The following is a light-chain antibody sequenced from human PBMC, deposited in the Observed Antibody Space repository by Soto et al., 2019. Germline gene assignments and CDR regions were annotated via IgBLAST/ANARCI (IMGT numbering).Light chain of an antibody. CDR3: SSYSGGSALGV. Sequence: QSALTQPASVSGSPGQSITISCTGTSSDIGGYNYVSWYQQHPGKAPKLMIFEVSNRPSGVSNRFSGSKSGNTASLTISGLQAEDEADYYCSSYSGGSALGVFGTGTKLTVL. CDR1: SSDIGGYNY. J-gene: IGLJ1*01. CDR2: EVS. V-gene: IGLV2-14*01.